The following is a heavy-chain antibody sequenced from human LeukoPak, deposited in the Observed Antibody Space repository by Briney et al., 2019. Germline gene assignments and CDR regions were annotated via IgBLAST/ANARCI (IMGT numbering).Heavy chain of an antibody. CDR3: AREGVGSSGYYPFDY. V-gene: IGHV4-61*01. D-gene: IGHD3-22*01. CDR2: IYYIGTT. CDR1: GYSISSGYY. Sequence: EPSETLSLTCTVSGYSISSGYYWSWIRQPPGKGLEWIGYIYYIGTTNYNPSLKSRVTISIDTSKNQFSLKLSSVTAADTAVYYCAREGVGSSGYYPFDYWGQGILVTVSS. J-gene: IGHJ4*02.